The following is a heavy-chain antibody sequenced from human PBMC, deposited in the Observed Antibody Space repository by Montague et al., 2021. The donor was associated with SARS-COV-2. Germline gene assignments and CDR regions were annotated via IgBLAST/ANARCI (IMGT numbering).Heavy chain of an antibody. V-gene: IGHV4-4*02. D-gene: IGHD6-19*01. CDR1: GGSISSSNW. CDR3: ASRGAVAGKVYFQH. CDR2: IYHSGST. Sequence: SETLSLTCAVSGGSISSSNWWSWVRQPPGKGLEWTGEIYHSGSTNNNPSLKSRVTISVDKSKNQFSLKLSSVTAADTAVYYCASRGAVAGKVYFQHWGQGTLVTVSS. J-gene: IGHJ1*01.